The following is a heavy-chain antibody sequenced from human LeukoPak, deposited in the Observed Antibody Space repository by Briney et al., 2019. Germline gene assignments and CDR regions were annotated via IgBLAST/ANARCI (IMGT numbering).Heavy chain of an antibody. J-gene: IGHJ4*02. V-gene: IGHV3-74*01. Sequence: GGSLRLSCAASGFTFSNYMMHWVRQAPGKGLVWVSRIKSDGITITYADSVKGRFTISRDNAKNALYLQMNSLRAEDTAVYYCLRDLNWSLDQWGQGTLVTVSS. CDR2: IKSDGITI. CDR3: LRDLNWSLDQ. D-gene: IGHD1-20*01. CDR1: GFTFSNYM.